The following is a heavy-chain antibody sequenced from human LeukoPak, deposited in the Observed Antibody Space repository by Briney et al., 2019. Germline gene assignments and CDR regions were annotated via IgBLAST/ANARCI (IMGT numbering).Heavy chain of an antibody. D-gene: IGHD3-10*01. V-gene: IGHV5-51*01. CDR3: ARSAGSRGVADY. CDR1: GYSFTSYW. Sequence: GESLKISCKGSGYSFTSYWIGWVRQMPGKGLEWRGIFYPGDSDTRYSPSFQGQVTLSADKSITTAYLQWSSLKASDTAIYYCARSAGSRGVADYWGQGTLVTVSS. CDR2: FYPGDSDT. J-gene: IGHJ4*02.